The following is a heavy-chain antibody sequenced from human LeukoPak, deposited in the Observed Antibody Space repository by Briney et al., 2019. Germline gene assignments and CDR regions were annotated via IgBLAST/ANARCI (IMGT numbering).Heavy chain of an antibody. J-gene: IGHJ4*02. CDR2: ISTSGSVA. CDR3: ARDAAVAGTDFDY. CDR1: GFTFISYE. D-gene: IGHD6-19*01. V-gene: IGHV3-48*03. Sequence: GGSLRLSCAASGFTFISYEMNLVRQTPGKGLEWVSYISTSGSVAYFADSVKGRFTISRDNAENSLYLQMNSLRAEDSGVYYCARDAAVAGTDFDYWGQRTLVTVPS.